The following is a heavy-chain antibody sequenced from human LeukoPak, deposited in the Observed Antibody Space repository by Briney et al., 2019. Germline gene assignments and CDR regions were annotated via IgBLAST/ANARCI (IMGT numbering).Heavy chain of an antibody. CDR1: GGSISSNY. V-gene: IGHV4-59*08. J-gene: IGHJ5*02. D-gene: IGHD3-16*02. CDR3: SRQRIHTFGGVIVANNWFDP. CDR2: IYYSGST. Sequence: PSQTLSLTCTVAGGSISSNYWSWIRQPPGKGLEWLGYIYYSGSTNYNTSLESRVTISVDTSKNQYSLKLSSVTAAGTAVYYCSRQRIHTFGGVIVANNWFDPWGQGTLVTVSS.